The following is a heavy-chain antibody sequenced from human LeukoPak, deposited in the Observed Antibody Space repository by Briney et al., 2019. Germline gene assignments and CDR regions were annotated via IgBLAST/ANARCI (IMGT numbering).Heavy chain of an antibody. Sequence: SETLSLTCTVSGGSISSYYWSWIRQPPGKGLGWIGYIYYSGSTNYNPSLKSRVTISVDTSKNQFSLKLNSVTAADTAVYYCARGTSGWTPLNYYYYYMDVWGKGTTVTVSS. D-gene: IGHD6-19*01. CDR2: IYYSGST. CDR1: GGSISSYY. V-gene: IGHV4-59*01. CDR3: ARGTSGWTPLNYYYYYMDV. J-gene: IGHJ6*03.